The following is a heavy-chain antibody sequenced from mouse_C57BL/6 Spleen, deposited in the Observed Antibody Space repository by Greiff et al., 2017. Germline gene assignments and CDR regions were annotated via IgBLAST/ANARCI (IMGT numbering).Heavy chain of an antibody. CDR2: IDPEDGET. Sequence: VQLQQSGAELVKPGASVKLSCTASGFNIKDYYMHWVKQRTEQGLEWIGRIDPEDGETKYAPNFQGKATITADTSSNTAYLQLSSLTSEDTAVYYCAAPSTGTGDYWGQGTTLTVSS. J-gene: IGHJ2*01. CDR3: AAPSTGTGDY. D-gene: IGHD4-1*02. CDR1: GFNIKDYY. V-gene: IGHV14-2*01.